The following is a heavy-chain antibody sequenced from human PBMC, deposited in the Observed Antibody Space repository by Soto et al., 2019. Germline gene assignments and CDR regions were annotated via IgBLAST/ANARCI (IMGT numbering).Heavy chain of an antibody. Sequence: GGSLRLSCAVSGFTFSSYGMHWVRQAPGKGLEWVAVIWYDGSNKYYADSVKGRFTISRDNSKNTLYLQMNSLRAEDTAVYYCARDTAPDPVVTPGYFQHWGQGTLVTVSS. CDR3: ARDTAPDPVVTPGYFQH. J-gene: IGHJ1*01. CDR2: IWYDGSNK. D-gene: IGHD2-15*01. V-gene: IGHV3-33*01. CDR1: GFTFSSYG.